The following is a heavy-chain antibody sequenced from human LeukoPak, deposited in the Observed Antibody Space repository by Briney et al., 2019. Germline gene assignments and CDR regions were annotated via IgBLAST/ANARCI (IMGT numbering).Heavy chain of an antibody. D-gene: IGHD3-10*01. CDR3: AKDLRTYGSGIYRLPTVIFNY. Sequence: GGSLRLSCAASGFSFSTYVMSWVRQTPGKGLEWVSSIIATGDSTYYADSVKGRLTISRDNSKNTLYLQMNSLRAEDTAIYYCAKDLRTYGSGIYRLPTVIFNYWGQGTLVTVSS. CDR1: GFSFSTYV. V-gene: IGHV3-23*01. CDR2: IIATGDST. J-gene: IGHJ4*02.